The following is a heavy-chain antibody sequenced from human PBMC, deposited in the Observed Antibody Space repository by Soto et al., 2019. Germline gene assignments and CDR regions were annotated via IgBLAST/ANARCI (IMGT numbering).Heavy chain of an antibody. D-gene: IGHD5-12*01. Sequence: PGGSLRLSCAASGFTFSSYGMHWVRQAPGKGLEWVAVISYDGSNKYYADSVKGRFTISRDNSKNTLYLQMNSLRAEDMAVYYCASSEYSGYDNYYYYGMDVWGQGTTVTVSS. J-gene: IGHJ6*02. CDR3: ASSEYSGYDNYYYYGMDV. CDR2: ISYDGSNK. CDR1: GFTFSSYG. V-gene: IGHV3-30*03.